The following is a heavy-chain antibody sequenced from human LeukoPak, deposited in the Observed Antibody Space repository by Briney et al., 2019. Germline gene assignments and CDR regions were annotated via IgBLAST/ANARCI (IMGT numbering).Heavy chain of an antibody. Sequence: GSSVKVSCKASGGTFSSYAIGWVRQAPGQGLEWMGRIIPILGIANYAQKFQGRVTITADKSTSTAYMELSSLRSEDTAVYYCARGSYPLNYYDSSVRGGDAFDIWGQGTMVTVSS. CDR3: ARGSYPLNYYDSSVRGGDAFDI. CDR1: GGTFSSYA. J-gene: IGHJ3*02. V-gene: IGHV1-69*04. D-gene: IGHD3-22*01. CDR2: IIPILGIA.